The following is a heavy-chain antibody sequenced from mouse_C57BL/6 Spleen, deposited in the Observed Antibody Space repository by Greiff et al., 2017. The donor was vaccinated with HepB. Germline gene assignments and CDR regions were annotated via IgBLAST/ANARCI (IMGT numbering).Heavy chain of an antibody. V-gene: IGHV1-47*01. CDR3: AIKGFYYGSSRGFAY. J-gene: IGHJ3*01. CDR1: GYTFTTYP. CDR2: FHPYNDDT. D-gene: IGHD1-1*01. Sequence: VQVVESGAELVKPGASVKMSCKASGYTFTTYPIEWMKQNHGKSLEWIGNFHPYNDDTKYNEKFKGKATLTVEKSSSTVYLELSRLTSDYSAVYYCAIKGFYYGSSRGFAYWGQGTLVTVSA.